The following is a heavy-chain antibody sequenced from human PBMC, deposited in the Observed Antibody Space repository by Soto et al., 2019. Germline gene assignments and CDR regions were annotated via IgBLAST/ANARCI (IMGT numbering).Heavy chain of an antibody. V-gene: IGHV1-2*02. Sequence: QVQLEQSGAEVRKPGASVKVSCKASGYTFIGFYMHWLRQAPGQGLEWVAFINSNTGVTSSAQKFQGRVTMTRDKSISTAYMEVSRLRSDDTAVYYCAKGPRYGMDVWGQGTTVIVS. CDR1: GYTFIGFY. J-gene: IGHJ6*02. CDR2: INSNTGVT. CDR3: AKGPRYGMDV.